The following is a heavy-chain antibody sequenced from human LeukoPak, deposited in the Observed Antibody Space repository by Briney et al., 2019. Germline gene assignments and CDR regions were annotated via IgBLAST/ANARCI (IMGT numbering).Heavy chain of an antibody. J-gene: IGHJ4*02. CDR1: GGTFSSYA. D-gene: IGHD5-12*01. V-gene: IGHV1-69*13. CDR2: IIPIFGTA. CDR3: ASGVKDIVATIGSSS. Sequence: ASVKVSCKASGGTFSSYAISWVRQAPGQGLEWMGGIIPIFGTANYAQKFQGRVTITADESTSTAYMELSSLRSEDTAVYYCASGVKDIVATIGSSSWGQGTLVTVSS.